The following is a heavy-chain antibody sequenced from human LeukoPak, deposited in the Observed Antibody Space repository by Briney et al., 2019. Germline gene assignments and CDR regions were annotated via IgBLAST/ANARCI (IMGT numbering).Heavy chain of an antibody. D-gene: IGHD1-26*01. CDR2: INWGGDTT. Sequence: GGSLRLSCAASGFTFDDYTMHWVRQAPGKGLEWVSLINWGGDTTYYADSVKGRFTISRDNSRNSLFLQMSSLRSEDTAFYYCAKGNSGEYYDTYFDSWGQGTLVAVSS. V-gene: IGHV3-43*01. CDR1: GFTFDDYT. J-gene: IGHJ4*02. CDR3: AKGNSGEYYDTYFDS.